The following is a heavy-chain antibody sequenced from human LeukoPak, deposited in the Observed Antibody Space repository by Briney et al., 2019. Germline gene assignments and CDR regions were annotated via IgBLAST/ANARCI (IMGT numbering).Heavy chain of an antibody. V-gene: IGHV3-23*01. Sequence: GGSLRLSCAASGFTFSNSAMSWVRQAPGKGLEWVSTISGSSGSTYYADSVKGRFTISRDNSKNTLYLQMNSLGAEDTAVYYCARVTDILTGPHRQPDAFDIWGQGTMVTVSS. CDR3: ARVTDILTGPHRQPDAFDI. D-gene: IGHD3-9*01. CDR2: ISGSSGST. J-gene: IGHJ3*02. CDR1: GFTFSNSA.